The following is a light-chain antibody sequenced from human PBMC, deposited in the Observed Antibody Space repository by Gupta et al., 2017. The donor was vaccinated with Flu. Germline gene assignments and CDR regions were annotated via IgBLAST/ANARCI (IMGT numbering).Light chain of an antibody. CDR2: LGS. J-gene: IGKJ4*01. Sequence: GYNSLDWYLQKPGQSPQLLTYLGSTRASGVPHRFSGSVSGPDFTLSISKVGAEDIVVYYCMQALLIPRTLRGGTNVEIK. V-gene: IGKV2-28*01. CDR1: GYNS. CDR3: MQALLIPRT.